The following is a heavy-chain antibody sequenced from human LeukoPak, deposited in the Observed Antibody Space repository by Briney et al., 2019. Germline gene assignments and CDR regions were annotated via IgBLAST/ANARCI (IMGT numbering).Heavy chain of an antibody. D-gene: IGHD2-15*01. J-gene: IGHJ4*02. V-gene: IGHV1-2*02. CDR2: INPNSGGT. CDR1: GYTFTGYY. Sequence: ASVKVSCKASGYTFTGYYMHWVRQAPGQGLEWMGWINPNSGGTNYAQKFQGGVSKTRDTSISTAYMELSRLRSDDTAVYYCARDRGGSGDFDYWGQGTLVTVSS. CDR3: ARDRGGSGDFDY.